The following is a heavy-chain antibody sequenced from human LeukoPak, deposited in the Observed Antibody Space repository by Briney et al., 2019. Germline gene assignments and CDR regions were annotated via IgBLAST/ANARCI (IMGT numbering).Heavy chain of an antibody. J-gene: IGHJ4*02. V-gene: IGHV1-69*04. D-gene: IGHD6-13*01. CDR2: IIPILGIA. CDR3: ASTRGSSAAVYFDY. CDR1: GGTFSSYA. Sequence: SVKVSCKASGGTFSSYAISWVRQAPGQGLEWMGRIIPILGIANYAQKFQGRVTITADKSTSTAYMELNSLRSEDTAVYYCASTRGSSAAVYFDYWGQGTLATVSS.